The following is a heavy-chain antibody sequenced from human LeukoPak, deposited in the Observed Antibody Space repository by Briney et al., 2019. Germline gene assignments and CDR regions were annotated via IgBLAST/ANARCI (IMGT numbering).Heavy chain of an antibody. CDR2: IIPIFGTA. J-gene: IGHJ6*03. D-gene: IGHD2-2*02. CDR1: GGTFSSYA. Sequence: GASVKVSCKASGGTFSSYAISWVRQAPGQGLEWMGGIIPIFGTANYAQKFQGRVTITADESTSTAYMELSSLRSEDTAVYYCASRRTSHCSSTSCYTQANYYYYYVDVWGKGTTVTVSS. CDR3: ASRRTSHCSSTSCYTQANYYYYYVDV. V-gene: IGHV1-69*13.